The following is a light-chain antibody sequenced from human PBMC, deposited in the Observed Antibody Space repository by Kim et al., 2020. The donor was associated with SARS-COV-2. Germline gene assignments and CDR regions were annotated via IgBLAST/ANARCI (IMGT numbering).Light chain of an antibody. Sequence: QTVTSTCSGSSSNIRHNTVNWYQHLPGKAPTLVIYYDDMLASGVSDRFSGSKSGTSASLAISGLRSEDEADYHCVAWDDSLNGWVFGGGTQLTVL. CDR1: SSNIRHNT. CDR3: VAWDDSLNGWV. V-gene: IGLV1-36*01. CDR2: YDD. J-gene: IGLJ3*02.